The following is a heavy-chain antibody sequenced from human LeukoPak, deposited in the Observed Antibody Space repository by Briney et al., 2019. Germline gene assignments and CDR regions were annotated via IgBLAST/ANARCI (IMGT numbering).Heavy chain of an antibody. CDR3: ANYGSGSYRFDP. CDR2: IYYSGST. J-gene: IGHJ5*02. CDR1: GGSISGSSYY. D-gene: IGHD3-10*01. V-gene: IGHV4-39*07. Sequence: KASETLSLTCTVSGGSISGSSYYWGWIRQPPGKGLEWIGSIYYSGSTYYNPSLKSRLIISLDTSKNQFSLKLNSVTAADTAVYYCANYGSGSYRFDPWGQGTLVTVSS.